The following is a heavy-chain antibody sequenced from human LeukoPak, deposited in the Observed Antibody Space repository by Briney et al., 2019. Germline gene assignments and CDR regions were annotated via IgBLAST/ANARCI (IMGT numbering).Heavy chain of an antibody. V-gene: IGHV4-4*07. CDR1: GGSISSNY. Sequence: SETLSLTCTVSGGSISSNYWSWIRQPAGKGLEWIGRIYTSGSTNYNPSLKSRVTMSLDTSKNQFSLKLSSVTAADTAVYYCVRTVTVTTSWCYFDLWGRGTLVTVSS. D-gene: IGHD4-17*01. J-gene: IGHJ2*01. CDR3: VRTVTVTTSWCYFDL. CDR2: IYTSGST.